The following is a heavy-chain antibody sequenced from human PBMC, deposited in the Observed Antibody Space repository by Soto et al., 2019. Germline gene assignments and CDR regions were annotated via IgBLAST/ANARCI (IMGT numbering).Heavy chain of an antibody. CDR1: GGSISSYY. V-gene: IGHV4-59*01. J-gene: IGHJ1*01. Sequence: QVQLQESGPGLVKPSETLSLTCTVSGGSISSYYWSWIRQPPGKGLEWIGYIYYSGSTNYNPSLKSRVTMSVDTSKTQFSLKLSSVTAADTAVYYCARGYDDAGSFHHWGQGTLVTVSS. CDR2: IYYSGST. D-gene: IGHD3-22*01. CDR3: ARGYDDAGSFHH.